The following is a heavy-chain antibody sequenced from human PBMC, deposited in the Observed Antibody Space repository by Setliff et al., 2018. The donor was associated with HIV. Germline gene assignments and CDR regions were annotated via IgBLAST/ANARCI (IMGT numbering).Heavy chain of an antibody. Sequence: GASVKVSCKASGYTFTTYGISWVRQAPGQGLEWMGIINPHGGSTNYAQKFQGRVTMTRDTSTNTVYMEMSGLRSEDTAVFYCARVAVPGLAYFPHWGQGTLVTVSS. CDR2: INPHGGST. V-gene: IGHV1-46*01. CDR1: GYTFTTYG. CDR3: ARVAVPGLAYFPH. D-gene: IGHD6-19*01. J-gene: IGHJ1*01.